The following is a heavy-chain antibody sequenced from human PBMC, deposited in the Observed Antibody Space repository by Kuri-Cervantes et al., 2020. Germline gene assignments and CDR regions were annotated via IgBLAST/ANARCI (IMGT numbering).Heavy chain of an antibody. D-gene: IGHD3-22*01. CDR1: GFTVSSNY. CDR3: AKWLAHSFDSSGFYSD. V-gene: IGHV3-53*01. Sequence: GESLKISCAASGFTVSSNYMSWVRQAPGKGLEWVSVIYSGGSTYYADSVKGRFTISRDNSKNTLYLQMNSLRVDDTAVYFCAKWLAHSFDSSGFYSDWGQGTLVTVSS. J-gene: IGHJ1*01. CDR2: IYSGGST.